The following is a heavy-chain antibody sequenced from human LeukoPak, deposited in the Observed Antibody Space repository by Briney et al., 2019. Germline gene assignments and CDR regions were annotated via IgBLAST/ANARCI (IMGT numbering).Heavy chain of an antibody. CDR2: INTDGSSI. V-gene: IGHV3-74*01. Sequence: GGSLRLSCVASGFTFSSYWMHWVRQAPGKGLVWVSLINTDGSSIIYADSVKGRFTISRDNAKNSLYLQMNSLRAEDTAVYYCARVRSGSHDYWGQGTLVTVSS. J-gene: IGHJ4*02. CDR3: ARVRSGSHDY. CDR1: GFTFSSYW. D-gene: IGHD1-26*01.